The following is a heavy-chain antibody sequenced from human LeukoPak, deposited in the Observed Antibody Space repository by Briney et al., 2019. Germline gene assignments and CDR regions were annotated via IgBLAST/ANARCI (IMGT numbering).Heavy chain of an antibody. Sequence: RASVKVSCKASGGTFSSYPFTWVRQATGQGLEWMGWMNPNSGNTGYAQKFQGRVTITRNTSISTAYMELSSLRSEDTAVYYCARGLRSYDFWSGYYSNNFDYWGQGTLVTVSS. J-gene: IGHJ4*02. V-gene: IGHV1-8*03. CDR1: GGTFSSYP. CDR3: ARGLRSYDFWSGYYSNNFDY. CDR2: MNPNSGNT. D-gene: IGHD3-3*01.